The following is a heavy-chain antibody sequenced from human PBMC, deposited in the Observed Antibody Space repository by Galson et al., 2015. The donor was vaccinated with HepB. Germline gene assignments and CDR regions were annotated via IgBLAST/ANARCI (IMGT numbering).Heavy chain of an antibody. D-gene: IGHD1-1*01. J-gene: IGHJ4*02. CDR3: ARVLPYDDGNANDY. CDR2: INPNSGAT. CDR1: GYTFTAYY. Sequence: SVKVSCKASGYTFTAYYMHRFRQAPGQGFEWMGWINPNSGATYYAQQFRGRGTMTRDLSTRTVYMDLSRLKSDDSAVYYCARVLPYDDGNANDYWGQGTPVTGSS. V-gene: IGHV1-2*02.